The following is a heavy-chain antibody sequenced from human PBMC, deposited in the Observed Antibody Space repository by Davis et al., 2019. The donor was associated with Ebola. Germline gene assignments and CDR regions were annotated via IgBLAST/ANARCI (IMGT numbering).Heavy chain of an antibody. V-gene: IGHV1-69*10. Sequence: SVKVSCKASGNTPSNTAISWVQQAPGQGLEWMGGIIPIFGIVNYAQKFQGRVTITTDKDTKTDYMELSSLRAEDTAVYFCARDFYDSTDYPSRYFDLWGRGTLVTVSS. J-gene: IGHJ2*01. CDR1: GNTPSNTA. CDR3: ARDFYDSTDYPSRYFDL. D-gene: IGHD3-22*01. CDR2: IIPIFGIV.